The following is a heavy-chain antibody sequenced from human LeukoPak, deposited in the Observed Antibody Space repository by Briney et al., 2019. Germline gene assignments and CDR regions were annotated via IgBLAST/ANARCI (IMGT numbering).Heavy chain of an antibody. Sequence: GASVKVSCKASGYTFTSYYMHWVRQAPGQGLEWMGIINPSGGSTSYAQKFQGRVTMTRDTSTSTVYMELSSLRSEDTAVYYCARDLYPRTDYSNYEAPWGQGTLVTVSS. CDR3: ARDLYPRTDYSNYEAP. J-gene: IGHJ5*02. D-gene: IGHD4-11*01. CDR1: GYTFTSYY. CDR2: INPSGGST. V-gene: IGHV1-46*01.